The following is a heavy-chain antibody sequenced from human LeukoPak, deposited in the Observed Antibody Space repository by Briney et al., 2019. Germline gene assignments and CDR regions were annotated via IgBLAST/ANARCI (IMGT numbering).Heavy chain of an antibody. D-gene: IGHD2-21*02. V-gene: IGHV4-34*01. CDR1: GGSFSGYY. CDR3: VRGLAHQGDCRGDCYTVGAFDI. Sequence: SETLSLTCAVYGGSFSGYYWNWIRQPPGKGLEWVGEINHSGATNYSPSLKSRVTISLDTSKNQFSLKMSSVTAADTAMYYCVRGLAHQGDCRGDCYTVGAFDIWGRGTMVTVSS. CDR2: INHSGAT. J-gene: IGHJ3*02.